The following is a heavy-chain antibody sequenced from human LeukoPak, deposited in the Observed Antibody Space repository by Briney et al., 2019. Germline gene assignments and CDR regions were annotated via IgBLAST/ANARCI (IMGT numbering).Heavy chain of an antibody. J-gene: IGHJ4*02. D-gene: IGHD3-22*01. CDR2: ISYDGGNK. CDR1: GFTFSSYA. CDR3: ARDYYDSGGYYPHV. Sequence: PGGSLRLSCAASGFTFSSYAMHWVRQAPGKGLEWVAVISYDGGNKYYADSVKGRFTISRDNSKNTLYLQMNSLRAEDTAVYYCARDYYDSGGYYPHVWGQGTLVTVSS. V-gene: IGHV3-30-3*01.